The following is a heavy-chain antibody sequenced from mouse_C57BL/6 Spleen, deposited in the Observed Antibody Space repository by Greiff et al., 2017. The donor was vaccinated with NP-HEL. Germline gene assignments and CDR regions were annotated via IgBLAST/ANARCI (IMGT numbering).Heavy chain of an antibody. D-gene: IGHD1-3*01. CDR3: ARSGKVRSNWYFDV. CDR1: GFTFSDYG. V-gene: IGHV5-17*01. Sequence: EVQLVESGGGLVKPGGSLKLSCAASGFTFSDYGMHWVRQAPEKGLEWVAYISSGSSTIYYADTVKGRFTISRDNAKNTLFLQMTSLRSEDTAMYYCARSGKVRSNWYFDVWGTGTTVTVSS. J-gene: IGHJ1*03. CDR2: ISSGSSTI.